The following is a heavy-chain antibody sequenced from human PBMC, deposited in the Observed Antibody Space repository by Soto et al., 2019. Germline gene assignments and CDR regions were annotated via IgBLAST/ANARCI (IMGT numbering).Heavy chain of an antibody. CDR2: IRSKGYGGTT. CDR3: TRDQWPLYSSGLYYFDY. CDR1: GFTFGDYA. J-gene: IGHJ4*02. Sequence: PGGSLRLSCTASGFTFGDYAMSWVRQAPGKGLEWVGFIRSKGYGGTTEYAASVKGRFTISRDDSKSIAYLQMNSLKTEDTAVYYCTRDQWPLYSSGLYYFDYWGQGTLVTVSS. D-gene: IGHD6-19*01. V-gene: IGHV3-49*04.